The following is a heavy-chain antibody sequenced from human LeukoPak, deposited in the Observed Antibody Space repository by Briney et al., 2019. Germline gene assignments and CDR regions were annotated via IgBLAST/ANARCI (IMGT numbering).Heavy chain of an antibody. CDR1: GFTFSSYS. J-gene: IGHJ4*02. D-gene: IGHD3/OR15-3a*01. CDR3: ARDGQSIDY. Sequence: GGSLRLSCAASGFTFSSYSMDWVRQAPGKGLEWVSSISSSDTYIYHADSVKGRFTISRDNSKNTLYLQMNSLRAEDTAVYYCARDGQSIDYWGQGTLVTVSS. V-gene: IGHV3-21*01. CDR2: ISSSDTYI.